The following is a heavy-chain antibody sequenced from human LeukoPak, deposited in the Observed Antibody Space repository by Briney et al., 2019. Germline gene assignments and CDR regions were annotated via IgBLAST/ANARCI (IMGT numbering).Heavy chain of an antibody. J-gene: IGHJ5*02. CDR3: ARITRANWFDP. D-gene: IGHD3-10*01. V-gene: IGHV4-34*01. CDR2: INHSGST. CDR1: GGSFSGYY. Sequence: SETLSLTCAVYGGSFSGYYWSWIRQPPGKGLEWIGEINHSGSTNYNPSLKSRVTMSVDTSKNQFSLKLSSVTAADTAVYYCARITRANWFDPWGQGTLVTVSS.